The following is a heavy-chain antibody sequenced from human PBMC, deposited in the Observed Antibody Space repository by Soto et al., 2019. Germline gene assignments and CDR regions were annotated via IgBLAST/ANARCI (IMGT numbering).Heavy chain of an antibody. D-gene: IGHD2-8*01. V-gene: IGHV3-11*01. J-gene: IGHJ4*02. Sequence: GGSLRLSCAASEFTFSDYYMSWIRQAPGKGLEWVSYISSSGSTIYYADSVKGRFTISRDNAKNSLYLQMNSLRAEDTAVYYCARALGYCTNGVCPSHMYYFDYWGQGTLVTVS. CDR3: ARALGYCTNGVCPSHMYYFDY. CDR2: ISSSGSTI. CDR1: EFTFSDYY.